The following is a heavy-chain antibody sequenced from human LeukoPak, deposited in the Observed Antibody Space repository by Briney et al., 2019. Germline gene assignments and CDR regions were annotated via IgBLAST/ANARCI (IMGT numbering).Heavy chain of an antibody. J-gene: IGHJ3*02. CDR2: ISGSAGSI. CDR1: GFTFSSYA. Sequence: GGSLRLSCAASGFTFSSYAMSWVRQAPGKGLEWVSSISGSAGSIYYGDSVKGRFTISRDNSNNTLYLQMNSLRAEDTAVYYCAKEIVVISVQGSAFDIWGQGTVVTVSS. D-gene: IGHD2-2*01. CDR3: AKEIVVISVQGSAFDI. V-gene: IGHV3-23*01.